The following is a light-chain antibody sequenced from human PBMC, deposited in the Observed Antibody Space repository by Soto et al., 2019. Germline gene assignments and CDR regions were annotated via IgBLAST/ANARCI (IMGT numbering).Light chain of an antibody. CDR3: QQRSNWPPT. V-gene: IGKV3-11*01. CDR1: QSVSSY. J-gene: IGKJ1*01. Sequence: VLTHSPATLSLSPGERATLSVRASQSVSSYLAWYQQKPGQAPRLLIYDASNRATGIPARFSGSGSGTDFTLTISSLEPEDFAVYYCQQRSNWPPTFGQGTKVDIK. CDR2: DAS.